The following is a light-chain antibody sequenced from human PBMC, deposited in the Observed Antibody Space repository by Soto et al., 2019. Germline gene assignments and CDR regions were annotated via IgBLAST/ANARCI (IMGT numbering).Light chain of an antibody. CDR3: QQRRDWPLT. Sequence: EIVLTQSPATLSLSPGERATLSCRASQNINDYLIWYQQKPGQAPRLLIHDASKRATGIPARFSGSGSGTDFTLTISSLEPEDFAVYHCQQRRDWPLTFGGGTKVE. CDR2: DAS. J-gene: IGKJ4*01. V-gene: IGKV3-11*01. CDR1: QNINDY.